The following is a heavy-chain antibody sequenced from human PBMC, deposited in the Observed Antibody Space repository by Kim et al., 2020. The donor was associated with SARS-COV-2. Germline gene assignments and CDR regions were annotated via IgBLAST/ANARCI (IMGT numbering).Heavy chain of an antibody. D-gene: IGHD2-21*01. CDR3: ATVHKIFLPFGYFPNSFFDN. J-gene: IGHJ4*02. V-gene: IGHV3-15*01. CDR1: GFTFHNAW. CDR2: INTENESGTT. Sequence: GGSLRLSCAASGFTFHNAWMIWVRQAPGKGLEWVGRINTENESGTTDYAAHVTGRISISRDDSKTTLYLQMNGLKTDDTAVYYCATVHKIFLPFGYFPNSFFDNWGQGTLVTVSS.